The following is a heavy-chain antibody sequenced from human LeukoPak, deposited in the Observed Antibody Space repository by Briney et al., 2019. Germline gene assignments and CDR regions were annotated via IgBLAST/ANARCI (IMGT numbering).Heavy chain of an antibody. J-gene: IGHJ4*02. D-gene: IGHD1-1*01. V-gene: IGHV3-64D*06. CDR3: VINYRYIWNWVDY. Sequence: RGCLRLSRSASGFTLSSYVLHWVRQAPGKGVEYVSAISSIGGSTYYADSLKGRFTISRENSKNALYLQMSRLRAEDTAVYYWVINYRYIWNWVDYWGQGTLVTVSS. CDR2: ISSIGGST. CDR1: GFTLSSYV.